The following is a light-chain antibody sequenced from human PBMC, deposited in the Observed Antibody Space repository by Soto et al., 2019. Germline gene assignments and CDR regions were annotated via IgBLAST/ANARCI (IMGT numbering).Light chain of an antibody. CDR1: QDISSY. V-gene: IGKV1-9*01. CDR3: QQVNSYLPLD. Sequence: DIQLTQSPSFLSASVGDRVTITCRASQDISSYLAWYQQKPGKAPKLLIYTASTLQSGVPSRFSGSGSGTEFTLTISSLQPEDFATYYCQQVNSYLPLDFGGGTKVEIK. J-gene: IGKJ4*01. CDR2: TAS.